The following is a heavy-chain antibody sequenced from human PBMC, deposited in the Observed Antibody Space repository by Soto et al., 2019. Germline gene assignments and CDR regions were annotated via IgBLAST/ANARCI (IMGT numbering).Heavy chain of an antibody. CDR1: GGTFSSYA. V-gene: IGHV1-69*01. D-gene: IGHD2-15*01. CDR2: IIPIFGTA. J-gene: IGHJ6*02. CDR3: ARWDCSGGSCEHGMDV. Sequence: QVQLVQSGAEVKKPGSSVKVSCKASGGTFSSYAISGVRQAPGQGLEWRGGIIPIFGTANYAQKFQGRVTITADESTSTAYMELSSLRSEDTAVYYCARWDCSGGSCEHGMDVWGQGTTVTVSS.